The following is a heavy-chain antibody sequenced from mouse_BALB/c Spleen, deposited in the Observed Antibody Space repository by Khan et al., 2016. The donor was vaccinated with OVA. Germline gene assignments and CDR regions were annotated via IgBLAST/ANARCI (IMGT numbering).Heavy chain of an antibody. CDR1: AYTFTSYT. J-gene: IGHJ2*01. V-gene: IGHV1-4*01. CDR2: IIPSRGYT. CDR3: ARTHER. Sequence: VELVVSGAELPRPGASVMMSSKASAYTFTSYTLHWVKQRPGQPLQWFAYIIPSRGYTKYNQKFKDKATLTADKATSTAYMQLSSLTSEDSAVDDSARTHERWGQGTTLTVAS.